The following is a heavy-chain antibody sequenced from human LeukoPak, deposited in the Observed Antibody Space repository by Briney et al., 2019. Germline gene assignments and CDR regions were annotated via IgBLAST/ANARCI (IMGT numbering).Heavy chain of an antibody. CDR1: GYTFTGYY. CDR2: INPNSGGT. J-gene: IGHJ2*01. CDR3: ARTFPVLRYFDWLNQERYFDL. V-gene: IGHV1-2*02. D-gene: IGHD3-9*01. Sequence: VASVKVSCKASGYTFTGYYMHWVRQAPGQGLEWMGWINPNSGGTNYAQKFQGRVTMTRDTSISTAYMELSRLRSDDTAVYYCARTFPVLRYFDWLNQERYFDLWGRGTLVTVSS.